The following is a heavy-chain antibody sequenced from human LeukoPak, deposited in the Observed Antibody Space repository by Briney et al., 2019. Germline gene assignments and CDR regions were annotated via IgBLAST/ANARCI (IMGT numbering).Heavy chain of an antibody. J-gene: IGHJ4*02. D-gene: IGHD6-19*01. CDR3: ARDQIAVAGPFDY. CDR2: ISYDGSNK. V-gene: IGHV3-30-3*01. CDR1: GFTFSSYA. Sequence: AGGPLRLSCAASGFTFSSYAMHWVRQAPGKGLEWVAVISYDGSNKYYADSVKGRFTISRDNSKNTLYLQMNSLRAEDTAVYYCARDQIAVAGPFDYWGQGSLVTVSS.